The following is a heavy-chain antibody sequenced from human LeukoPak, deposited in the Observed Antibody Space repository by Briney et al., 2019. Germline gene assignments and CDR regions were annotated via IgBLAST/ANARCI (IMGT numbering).Heavy chain of an antibody. CDR2: ISAYNGNT. J-gene: IGHJ6*03. V-gene: IGHV1-18*01. CDR1: GYTFTSNG. CDR3: ARDPRVTVTTDVSELYYYYMDV. Sequence: ASVKVSCKASGYTFTSNGISWVRQAPGQGLEWMGWISAYNGNTNYAQKLQGRVTMTTDTSTSTAYMELRSLRSDDTAVYYCARDPRVTVTTDVSELYYYYMDVWGKGTTVTVSS. D-gene: IGHD4-17*01.